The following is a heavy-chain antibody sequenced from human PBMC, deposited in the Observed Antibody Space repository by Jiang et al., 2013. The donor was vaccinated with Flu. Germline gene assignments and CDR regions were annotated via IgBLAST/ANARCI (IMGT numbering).Heavy chain of an antibody. V-gene: IGHV3-15*01. CDR3: TTDIPPFSELLDF. CDR2: IKSKTNDGTA. CDR1: GFTFTNAW. J-gene: IGHJ4*02. Sequence: QLLESGGGLVKPGGSLRLSCAASGFTFTNAWLSWVRQAPGKGLEWVGRIKSKTNDGTADYAAPVKGRFTISRDDSKNTLYLQMSSLKTEDTAVYYCTTDIPPFSELLDFWGQGTLVTVSS. D-gene: IGHD1-26*01.